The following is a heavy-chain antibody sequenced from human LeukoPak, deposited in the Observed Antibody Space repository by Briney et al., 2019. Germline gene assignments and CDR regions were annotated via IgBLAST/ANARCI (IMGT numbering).Heavy chain of an antibody. V-gene: IGHV4-4*07. CDR2: IDNSGNI. CDR1: GVSISSNY. D-gene: IGHD2-2*01. Sequence: SETLSLTCTVSGVSISSNYWSWIRQPAGKGLEWIGRIDNSGNINYNPSLKSRATMSVDASKNQFSLKLSSVTAADTAIYYCARSRPVHCSIISCYGLDPFAYWGQGTLVIVSS. CDR3: ARSRPVHCSIISCYGLDPFAY. J-gene: IGHJ4*02.